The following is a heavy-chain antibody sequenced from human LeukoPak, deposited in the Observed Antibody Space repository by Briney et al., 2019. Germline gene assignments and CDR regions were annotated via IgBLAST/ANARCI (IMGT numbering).Heavy chain of an antibody. D-gene: IGHD3-22*01. J-gene: IGHJ3*02. CDR2: IYYSGSN. CDR1: GGSLSSSSFY. Sequence: SETLSLTCTVSGGSLSSSSFYWVWIPQPPGKGLMWIGSIYYSGSNYYTPSLKRRVTISVDTSKNQFSLKPSSVTAADTAVYYCARNPIYYDSSGPGAFDIWGQGTMVTVSS. CDR3: ARNPIYYDSSGPGAFDI. V-gene: IGHV4-39*01.